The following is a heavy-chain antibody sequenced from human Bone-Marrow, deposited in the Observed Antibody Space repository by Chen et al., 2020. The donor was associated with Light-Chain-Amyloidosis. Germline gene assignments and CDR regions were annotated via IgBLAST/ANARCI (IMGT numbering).Heavy chain of an antibody. J-gene: IGHJ4*02. Sequence: EVQLLESGGGLQQPGGSLKLSCAASGFTFDSYALSWVGQAPGKGLEWVSGISDSGGSTYYADSVKGRFTISRVKSKNTVYLQMDSLRAEDTAIYYCARDRLTISSLHYWGQGTLVTVSS. CDR2: ISDSGGST. V-gene: IGHV3-23*01. CDR3: ARDRLTISSLHY. D-gene: IGHD3-10*01. CDR1: GFTFDSYA.